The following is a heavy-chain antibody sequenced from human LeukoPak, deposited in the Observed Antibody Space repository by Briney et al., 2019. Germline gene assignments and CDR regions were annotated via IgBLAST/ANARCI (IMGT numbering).Heavy chain of an antibody. Sequence: GGSLRLSCAASGFTFSNAWMSWVRQAPGKGLEWVGRIKSKTDGGTTDYAAPVKGRFTISRDDSKNTLYLQMNSLKTEDTAVYYCTTGPEEDWFEYFDYWGQGTLVTVSS. D-gene: IGHD3-10*01. CDR2: IKSKTDGGTT. V-gene: IGHV3-15*01. J-gene: IGHJ4*02. CDR3: TTGPEEDWFEYFDY. CDR1: GFTFSNAW.